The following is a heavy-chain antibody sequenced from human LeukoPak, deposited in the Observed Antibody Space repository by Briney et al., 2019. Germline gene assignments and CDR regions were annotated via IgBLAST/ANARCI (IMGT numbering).Heavy chain of an antibody. V-gene: IGHV3-48*03. CDR2: ISSSGSTI. CDR1: GFTFSSYE. D-gene: IGHD4-23*01. CDR3: AKRRTTVVTLDS. J-gene: IGHJ4*02. Sequence: GGSLRLSCAASGFTFSSYEMNWVRQAPGKGLEWISYISSSGSTIYYADSVKGRFTISRDNAKNSLYLQMNSLRAEDTAAYYCAKRRTTVVTLDSWGQGALVTVSS.